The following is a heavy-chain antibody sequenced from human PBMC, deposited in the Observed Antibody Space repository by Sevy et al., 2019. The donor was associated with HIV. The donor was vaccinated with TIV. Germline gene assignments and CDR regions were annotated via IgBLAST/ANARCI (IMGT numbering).Heavy chain of an antibody. CDR2: ISYDGSNK. CDR3: AKPLGYCTNGVCLRLYYFDY. Sequence: GGSLRLSCAASGFTFSSYGMHWVRQAPGKGLEWVAVISYDGSNKYYADSVKGRFTISRDNSKNTLYLQMNSLRADDTAVYYCAKPLGYCTNGVCLRLYYFDYWGQGTLVTVSS. V-gene: IGHV3-30*18. D-gene: IGHD2-8*01. CDR1: GFTFSSYG. J-gene: IGHJ4*02.